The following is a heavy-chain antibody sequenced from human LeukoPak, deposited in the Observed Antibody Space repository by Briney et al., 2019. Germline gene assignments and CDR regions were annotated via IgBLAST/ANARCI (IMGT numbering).Heavy chain of an antibody. CDR3: ARWGDYGDYASGNWFDP. CDR2: IYYSGSN. CDR1: GGSLSSSSYY. D-gene: IGHD4-17*01. V-gene: IGHV4-39*07. J-gene: IGHJ5*02. Sequence: SETLSLTCTVSGGSLSSSSYYWGWIRQPPGRGLEWIGSIYYSGSNYYNPSLKSRVTISVDTSKNQFSLKLSSVTAADTAVYYCARWGDYGDYASGNWFDPWGQGTLVTVSS.